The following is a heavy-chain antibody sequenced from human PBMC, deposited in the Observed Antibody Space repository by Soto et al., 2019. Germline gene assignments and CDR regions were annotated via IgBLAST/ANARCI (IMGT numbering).Heavy chain of an antibody. D-gene: IGHD3-22*01. CDR1: GGSISSGDYY. Sequence: SETLSLTCTVSGGSISSGDYYWSWIRQPPGKGLEWIGYIYYSGSTYYNPSLKSRVTISVDTSKNQFSLKLSSVTAADTAVYYCARTRGLERSRDSSGDFRALISYWGQGTLVTVSS. CDR3: ARTRGLERSRDSSGDFRALISY. J-gene: IGHJ4*02. CDR2: IYYSGST. V-gene: IGHV4-30-4*01.